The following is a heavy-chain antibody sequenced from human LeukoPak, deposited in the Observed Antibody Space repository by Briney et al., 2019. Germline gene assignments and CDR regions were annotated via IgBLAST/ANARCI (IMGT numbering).Heavy chain of an antibody. Sequence: QPGGSLRLSCAASGFTFSSYAMHWVRQAPGKGLEWVAVISYDGSNKYYADSVKGRFTISRDNAKNSLYLQMNSLRAEDTAVYYCARDGSGSYYYYMDVWGKGTTVTVSS. D-gene: IGHD3-22*01. J-gene: IGHJ6*03. CDR1: GFTFSSYA. V-gene: IGHV3-30-3*01. CDR2: ISYDGSNK. CDR3: ARDGSGSYYYYMDV.